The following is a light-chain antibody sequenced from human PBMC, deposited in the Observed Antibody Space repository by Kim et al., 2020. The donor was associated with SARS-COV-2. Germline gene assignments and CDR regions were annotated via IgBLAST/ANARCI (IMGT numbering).Light chain of an antibody. J-gene: IGLJ3*02. CDR3: STWDDSLSGPV. CDR2: RNN. CDR1: SSNVGSNY. Sequence: QSVLTQPPSTSGTPGQRVTISCSGSSSNVGSNYVYWYRQFPGTAPKLLIYRNNERPSGVPDRFSGSKSGTSASLAIGGLRSEDEADYYCSTWDDSLSGPVFGGGTQLTVL. V-gene: IGLV1-47*01.